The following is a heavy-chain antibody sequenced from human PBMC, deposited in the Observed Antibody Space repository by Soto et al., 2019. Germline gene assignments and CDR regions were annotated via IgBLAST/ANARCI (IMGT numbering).Heavy chain of an antibody. CDR1: GGTFSTSA. Sequence: QVQLVQSGAEVKKPGSSVKVSCKASGGTFSTSALAWVRQAPGQGLEWMGGIIPFLGASTYAQKFQGRVTITAYESTSTATMELSSLISEDTAVYFCAREPCSTISCYNSDYDSGMDVWGQGTTVTVSS. J-gene: IGHJ6*02. CDR2: IIPFLGAS. D-gene: IGHD2-2*02. CDR3: AREPCSTISCYNSDYDSGMDV. V-gene: IGHV1-69*01.